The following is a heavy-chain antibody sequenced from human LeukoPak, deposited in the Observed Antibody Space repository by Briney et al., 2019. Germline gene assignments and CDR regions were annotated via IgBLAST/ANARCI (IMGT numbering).Heavy chain of an antibody. V-gene: IGHV3-23*01. CDR3: AKKTPGNYPYDY. CDR1: GFTFDRSA. CDR2: SGTDCDT. D-gene: IGHD3-22*01. Sequence: AGGSLRLSCAAFGFTFDRSAMNWVRQARGKGLEGVSASGTDCDTYYADSVKGQFTISRDNYKNKLYLQMTSLSAEDTAVYYCAKKTPGNYPYDYWGQGTLVTVSP. J-gene: IGHJ4*02.